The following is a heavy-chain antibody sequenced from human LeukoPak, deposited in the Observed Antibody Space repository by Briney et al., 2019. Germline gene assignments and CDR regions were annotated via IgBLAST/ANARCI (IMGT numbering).Heavy chain of an antibody. CDR3: ARGRIQLWFKGDYFDY. D-gene: IGHD5-18*01. V-gene: IGHV4-34*01. J-gene: IGHJ4*02. Sequence: SETLSLTRAVYGGSFSGYYWSWIRQPPGKGLEWIGEINHSGSTNYNPSLKSRVTISVDTSKNQFSLKLSSVTAADTAVYYCARGRIQLWFKGDYFDYWGQGTLVTVSS. CDR1: GGSFSGYY. CDR2: INHSGST.